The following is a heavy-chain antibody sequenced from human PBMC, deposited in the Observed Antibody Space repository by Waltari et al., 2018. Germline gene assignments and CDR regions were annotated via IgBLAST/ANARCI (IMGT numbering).Heavy chain of an antibody. CDR3: ARGDATPPYYYFHS. CDR2: IIPILGAT. J-gene: IGHJ4*02. Sequence: QVHLAQSGAEVRKPGSSVKVSCKASGATFSLYAMAWVRQAPGQGLEWMGGIIPILGATNYAQKFQGRVTITADESTSTAYMELSSLRSEDTALYFCARGDATPPYYYFHSWGQGTLVTVSS. CDR1: GATFSLYA. D-gene: IGHD2-15*01. V-gene: IGHV1-69*11.